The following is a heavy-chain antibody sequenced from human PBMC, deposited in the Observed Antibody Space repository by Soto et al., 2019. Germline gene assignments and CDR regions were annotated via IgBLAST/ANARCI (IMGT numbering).Heavy chain of an antibody. D-gene: IGHD6-19*01. CDR1: GFTFSSYA. V-gene: IGHV3-23*01. J-gene: IGHJ6*02. CDR3: AKAPVAVAGTYYGMDV. Sequence: AGGSLRLSCAASGFTFSSYAMSWVRQAPGKWLEWVSAISGSGGSTYYADSVKGRFTISRDNSKNTLYLQMNSLRAEDTAVYYCAKAPVAVAGTYYGMDVWGQGXTVTVYS. CDR2: ISGSGGST.